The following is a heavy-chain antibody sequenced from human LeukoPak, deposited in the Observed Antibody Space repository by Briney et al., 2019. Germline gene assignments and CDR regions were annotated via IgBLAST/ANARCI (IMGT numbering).Heavy chain of an antibody. CDR3: ARLGGVLAPFDP. Sequence: GASLKISCKGSGSSFTSYWIGWVRQLPGKGLEWMGIIYPGDSDTKYSPSFQGQVTFSADRSISTAYLQWSSLKASDTAMYYCARLGGVLAPFDPWGQGTLVTVSS. CDR2: IYPGDSDT. CDR1: GSSFTSYW. V-gene: IGHV5-51*01. D-gene: IGHD3-10*01. J-gene: IGHJ5*02.